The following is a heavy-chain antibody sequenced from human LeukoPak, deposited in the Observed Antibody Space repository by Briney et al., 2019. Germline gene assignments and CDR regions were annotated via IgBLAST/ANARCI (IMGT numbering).Heavy chain of an antibody. CDR2: VHYSFSS. J-gene: IGHJ4*02. V-gene: IGHV4-59*01. Sequence: SETLSLTCTVSGASMNDYYWSWIRQPPGKGLEWIGNVHYSFSSNFSPSLKSRVTISMDTSKSQFSLRLSSVTAADTAVYYCACYSILGRSFDCWGQGTLVPVS. D-gene: IGHD4-11*01. CDR3: ACYSILGRSFDC. CDR1: GASMNDYY.